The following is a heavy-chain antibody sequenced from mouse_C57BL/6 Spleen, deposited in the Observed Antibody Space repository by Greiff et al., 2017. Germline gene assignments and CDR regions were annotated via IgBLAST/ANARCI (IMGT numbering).Heavy chain of an antibody. D-gene: IGHD2-4*01. CDR1: GYTFTSYW. Sequence: VQLQQSGAELVRPGTSVKLSCKASGYTFTSYWMHWVKQRPGQGLEWIGVIDPSDSYTNYNQKFKGKATLTVDTSSSTAYMQLSSLTSEDSAVYDCARDEDYYDYDVGGGAMDYWGQGTSVTVSS. V-gene: IGHV1-59*01. CDR3: ARDEDYYDYDVGGGAMDY. CDR2: IDPSDSYT. J-gene: IGHJ4*01.